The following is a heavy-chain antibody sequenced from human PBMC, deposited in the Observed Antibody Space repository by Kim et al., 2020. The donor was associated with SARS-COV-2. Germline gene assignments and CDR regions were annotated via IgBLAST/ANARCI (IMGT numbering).Heavy chain of an antibody. CDR1: GGSISSYY. V-gene: IGHV4-4*07. CDR2: IYTSGST. J-gene: IGHJ4*02. CDR3: AREAVPRDYYDSSGYYDY. Sequence: SETLSLTCTVSGGSISSYYWSWIRQPAGKGLEWIGRIYTSGSTNYNPSLKSRVTMSVDTSKNQFSLKLSSVTAADTAVYYCAREAVPRDYYDSSGYYDYWGQGTLVTVSS. D-gene: IGHD3-22*01.